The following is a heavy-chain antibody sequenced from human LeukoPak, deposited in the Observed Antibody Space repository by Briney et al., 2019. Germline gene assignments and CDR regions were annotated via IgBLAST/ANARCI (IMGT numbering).Heavy chain of an antibody. CDR2: ITTSSRYI. CDR3: ARVGGGSSSWEDYYYYMDV. Sequence: GGSLRLSCAASGFTFSSYTMNWVRQAPGKGLEWVSSITTSSRYIYYADSIKGRFTISRDNAKNSLYLQIHSLRAEDTAVYYCARVGGGSSSWEDYYYYMDVWGKGTTVTISS. V-gene: IGHV3-21*01. D-gene: IGHD6-13*01. J-gene: IGHJ6*03. CDR1: GFTFSSYT.